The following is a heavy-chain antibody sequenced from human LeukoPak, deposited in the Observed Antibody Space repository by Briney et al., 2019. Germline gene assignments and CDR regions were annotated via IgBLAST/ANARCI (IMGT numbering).Heavy chain of an antibody. Sequence: ASVKVSCKAFGYTFTGYYIHGVRQAPGQGLEWMGWINPNSGGTNYAQKFQGRVTMTRDTSISTAYMELSRLRSDDTAVYYCAPSSYYYDSSGYSFDYWGQGTLVTVSS. V-gene: IGHV1-2*02. D-gene: IGHD3-22*01. CDR2: INPNSGGT. CDR3: APSSYYYDSSGYSFDY. J-gene: IGHJ4*02. CDR1: GYTFTGYY.